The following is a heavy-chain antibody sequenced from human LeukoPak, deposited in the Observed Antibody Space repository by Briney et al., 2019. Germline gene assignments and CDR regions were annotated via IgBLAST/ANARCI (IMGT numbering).Heavy chain of an antibody. V-gene: IGHV4-34*01. D-gene: IGHD5-18*01. CDR3: ARDEQGYSYGPFDY. CDR2: INHSGST. J-gene: IGHJ4*02. Sequence: SETLSLTCAVYGGSFSGYYWSWTRQPPGKGLEWIGEINHSGSTNYNPSLKSRVTISVDTSKNQFSLKLSSVTAADTAVYYCARDEQGYSYGPFDYWGQGTLVTVSS. CDR1: GGSFSGYY.